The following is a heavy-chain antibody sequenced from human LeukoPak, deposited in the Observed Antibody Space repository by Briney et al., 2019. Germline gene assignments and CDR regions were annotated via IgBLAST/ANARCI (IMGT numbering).Heavy chain of an antibody. D-gene: IGHD2-2*01. V-gene: IGHV4-4*07. CDR1: GGSISSYY. Sequence: SETLSLTCTVPGGSISSYYWSWIRQPAGKGLEWIGRIYTSGSTNYNPSLKSRVTMSVDTSKNQFSLKLSSVTAADTAVYYCARAKDIVVVPAAGEAYYYYYMDVWGKGTTVTVSS. J-gene: IGHJ6*03. CDR3: ARAKDIVVVPAAGEAYYYYYMDV. CDR2: IYTSGST.